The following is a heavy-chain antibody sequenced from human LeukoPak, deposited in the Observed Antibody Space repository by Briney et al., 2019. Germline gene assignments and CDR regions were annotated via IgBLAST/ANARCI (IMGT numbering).Heavy chain of an antibody. CDR3: AKDKPADFWSGAPSGN. D-gene: IGHD3-3*01. CDR1: GFTFSSYA. CDR2: ISGSGGST. J-gene: IGHJ4*02. V-gene: IGHV3-23*01. Sequence: PGGSLRLSCAASGFTFSSYAMSWVRQAPGKGLEWVSAISGSGGSTYYADSVKGRFTISRDNSKNTLYLQVNSLRAEDTAVYYCAKDKPADFWSGAPSGNWGQGTLVTVSS.